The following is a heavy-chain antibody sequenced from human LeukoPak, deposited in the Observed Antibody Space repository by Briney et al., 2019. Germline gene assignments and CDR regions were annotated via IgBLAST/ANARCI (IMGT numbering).Heavy chain of an antibody. D-gene: IGHD3-22*01. Sequence: SETLSLTCAVYGGSFSGYYWSWIRQPPGKGLEWIGEINHSGSTNYNPSLKSRVTISVDTSKNQFSLKLSSVTAADTAVYYCAREPTYYYDSSGYYPTAWFDPWGQGTLVTVSS. V-gene: IGHV4-34*01. J-gene: IGHJ5*02. CDR1: GGSFSGYY. CDR2: INHSGST. CDR3: AREPTYYYDSSGYYPTAWFDP.